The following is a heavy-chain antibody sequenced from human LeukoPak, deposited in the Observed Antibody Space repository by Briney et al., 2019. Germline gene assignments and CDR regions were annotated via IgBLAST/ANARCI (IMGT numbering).Heavy chain of an antibody. CDR3: ARVKLATIDY. D-gene: IGHD6-6*01. Sequence: APVKVSCKVSGYTLTELSMHWVRQAPGKGLEWMGGFDPEDGETIYAQKLQGRVTMTTDTSTSTAYMELRSLRSDDTAVYYCARVKLATIDYWGQGTLVTVFS. CDR2: FDPEDGET. CDR1: GYTLTELS. V-gene: IGHV1-24*01. J-gene: IGHJ4*02.